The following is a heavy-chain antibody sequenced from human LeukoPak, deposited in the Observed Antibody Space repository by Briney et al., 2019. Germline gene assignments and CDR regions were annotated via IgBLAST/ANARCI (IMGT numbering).Heavy chain of an antibody. CDR1: GGSISSSSYD. Sequence: SETLSLTCTASGGSISSSSYDWGWIRQPPGRGLECTGSIYYSGSTYYNPSLKSRVTISVDTSKNQFSLKLSSVTAADTAVYYCARSRVILYYYYYMDVWGKGTTGTVSS. D-gene: IGHD2/OR15-2a*01. V-gene: IGHV4-39*01. CDR3: ARSRVILYYYYYMDV. J-gene: IGHJ6*03. CDR2: IYYSGST.